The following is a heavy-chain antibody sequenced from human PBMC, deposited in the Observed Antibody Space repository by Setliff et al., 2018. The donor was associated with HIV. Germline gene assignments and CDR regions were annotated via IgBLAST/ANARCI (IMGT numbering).Heavy chain of an antibody. D-gene: IGHD2-15*01. J-gene: IGHJ6*02. CDR1: GYTFTSYD. V-gene: IGHV1-8*03. CDR3: ARIRGYCSGGSCCSVFNYYYGMDV. CDR2: MNPNSGNT. Sequence: GASVKVSCKASGYTFTSYDINWVRQATGQGLEWMGWMNPNSGNTGYAQKFQGRVTITRNTSISTAYMELSSLRSEDTAVYYCARIRGYCSGGSCCSVFNYYYGMDVWGQGTTVTVSS.